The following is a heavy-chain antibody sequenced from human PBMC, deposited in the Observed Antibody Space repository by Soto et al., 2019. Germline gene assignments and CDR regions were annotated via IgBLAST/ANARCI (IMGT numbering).Heavy chain of an antibody. J-gene: IGHJ4*02. CDR2: MNPNSGNT. CDR1: GYTFTSYD. V-gene: IGHV1-8*01. Sequence: QVQLVQSGAEVKKPGASVKVSCKASGYTFTSYDINWVRQATGQGLEWMGWMNPNSGNTGYAQKFQGRVTMTRNTSISTAYMELSSLRSEDTAVYYCVRVRRIAAAASLPGALGYWGQGTLVTVSS. CDR3: VRVRRIAAAASLPGALGY. D-gene: IGHD6-13*01.